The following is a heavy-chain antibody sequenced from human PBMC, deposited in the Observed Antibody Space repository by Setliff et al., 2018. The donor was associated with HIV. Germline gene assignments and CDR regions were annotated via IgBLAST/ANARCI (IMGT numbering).Heavy chain of an antibody. CDR2: IRYDGSYK. J-gene: IGHJ4*02. V-gene: IGHV3-30*02. D-gene: IGHD3-22*01. Sequence: GGSLRLSCAASGFTFSSYGMHWVRQAPGKGLEWVTSIRYDGSYKYYADSVRGRFTISRDNAKNSLFLQMNSLRAEDTAMYYCARLDFFDSSTYPPYDSWGQGTLVTVSS. CDR1: GFTFSSYG. CDR3: ARLDFFDSSTYPPYDS.